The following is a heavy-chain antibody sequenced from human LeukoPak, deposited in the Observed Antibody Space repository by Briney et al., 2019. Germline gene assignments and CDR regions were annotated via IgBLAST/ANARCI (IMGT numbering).Heavy chain of an antibody. CDR1: GGSFSSYY. D-gene: IGHD3/OR15-3a*01. CDR2: INHSGNT. CDR3: ARDQGLGDAFDI. J-gene: IGHJ3*02. V-gene: IGHV4-34*01. Sequence: SETLSLTCAVYGGSFSSYYWSWIRQPPGEGLEWIGEINHSGNTYYNPTLKSRVTISVDTSKNQFSLELNSVTAADTAVYYCARDQGLGDAFDIWGQGTMVTVSS.